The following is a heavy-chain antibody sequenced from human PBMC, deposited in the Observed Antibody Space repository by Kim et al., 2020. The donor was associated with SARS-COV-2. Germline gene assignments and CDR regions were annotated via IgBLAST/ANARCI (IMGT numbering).Heavy chain of an antibody. J-gene: IGHJ2*01. Sequence: ADSVKGRFTISRDNSKNTLYLQMNSLRAEDTAVYYCALGYSSGPGRYFDLWGRGTLVTVSS. D-gene: IGHD6-25*01. V-gene: IGHV3-23*01. CDR3: ALGYSSGPGRYFDL.